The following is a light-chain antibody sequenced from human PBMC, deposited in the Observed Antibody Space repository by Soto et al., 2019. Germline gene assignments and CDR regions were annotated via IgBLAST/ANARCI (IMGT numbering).Light chain of an antibody. V-gene: IGLV1-40*01. CDR1: SSNIGAGYD. CDR2: GNS. Sequence: QSVLTQPPSVSGAPGQRVTISCTGSSSNIGAGYDVHWYQQLPGTAPKLLIYGNSNRPSGVPDRFSGSKSGTSASLAITGLQVEDEADYYCQSYDSSLSPWVFGGGSKLTVL. CDR3: QSYDSSLSPWV. J-gene: IGLJ3*02.